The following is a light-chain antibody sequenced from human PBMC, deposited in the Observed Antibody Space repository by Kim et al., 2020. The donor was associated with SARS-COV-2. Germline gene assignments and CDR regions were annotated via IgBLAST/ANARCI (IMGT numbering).Light chain of an antibody. CDR1: SHRSYY. CDR3: NSRDSSGTVV. V-gene: IGLV3-19*01. J-gene: IGLJ2*01. Sequence: VALGQTVRITCEGDSHRSYYESWYQQKPGQAPVLVIYGKNNRPSGIPDRFSGSSSGNTASLTITGAQAEDEADYYCNSRDSSGTVVFGGGTQLTVL. CDR2: GKN.